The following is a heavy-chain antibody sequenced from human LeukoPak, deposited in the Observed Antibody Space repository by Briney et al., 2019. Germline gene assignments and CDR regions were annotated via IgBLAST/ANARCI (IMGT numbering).Heavy chain of an antibody. CDR3: ARDSKVTGTSFDS. Sequence: ASVKVSCKASGHICSDYYMHWVRQAPGQGLERMGWMNVDSGGTKYAQKFQGMVTMTRDTSVSSAYMDLTRLTSDDTAVYYCARDSKVTGTSFDSWGQGTLVTVSS. CDR1: GHICSDYY. V-gene: IGHV1-2*02. CDR2: MNVDSGGT. D-gene: IGHD2-21*02. J-gene: IGHJ4*02.